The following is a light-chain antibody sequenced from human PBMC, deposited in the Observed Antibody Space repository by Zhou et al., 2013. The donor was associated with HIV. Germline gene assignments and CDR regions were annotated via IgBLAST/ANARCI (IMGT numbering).Light chain of an antibody. CDR2: ATS. Sequence: DVQMTQSPSSVSASIGATVTITCRASQSVGRWLAWYQQKPGQAPKLVIYATSNLQTGVPSRFSGSGSGTNFTLTISSLQPEDFATYYCQQASSFPPLTFGGGTKVRSN. CDR3: QQASSFPPLT. CDR1: QSVGRW. J-gene: IGKJ4*01. V-gene: IGKV1-12*01.